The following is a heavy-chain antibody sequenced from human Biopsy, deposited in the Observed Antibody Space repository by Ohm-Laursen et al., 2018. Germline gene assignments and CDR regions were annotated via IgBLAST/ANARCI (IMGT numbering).Heavy chain of an antibody. CDR1: GFTFSSYA. CDR3: AKASRNYYDSTGYYFDY. D-gene: IGHD3-22*01. Sequence: SLRLSCAAPGFTFSSYAMNWVRQAPGRGLEWVSGITGSGDGAYYADSMRGRFTIARDNSRNTLYLQMNSLRADDTAVYYCAKASRNYYDSTGYYFDYWGQGTLATVSS. CDR2: ITGSGDGA. J-gene: IGHJ4*02. V-gene: IGHV3-23*01.